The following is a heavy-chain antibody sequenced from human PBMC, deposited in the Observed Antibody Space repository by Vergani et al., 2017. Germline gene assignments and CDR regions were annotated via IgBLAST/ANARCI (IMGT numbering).Heavy chain of an antibody. CDR3: ARAEGNWNYDWFDP. D-gene: IGHD1-7*01. CDR1: GFTFSSYA. V-gene: IGHV3-30-3*01. CDR2: ISYDGSNK. Sequence: QVQLVESGGGVVQPGRSLRLSCAASGFTFSSYAMHWVRQAPGKGLEWVAVISYDGSNKYYADSVKGRFTISRDNSKNTLYLQMNSLRAEDTAVYYCARAEGNWNYDWFDPWGQGTLVTVS. J-gene: IGHJ5*02.